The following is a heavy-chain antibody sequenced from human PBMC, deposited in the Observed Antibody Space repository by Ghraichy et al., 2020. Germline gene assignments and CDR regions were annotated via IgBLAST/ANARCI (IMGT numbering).Heavy chain of an antibody. J-gene: IGHJ6*03. D-gene: IGHD6-6*01. CDR2: IWYDGSGK. CDR3: ARGSTAARQYYYYMDV. Sequence: GGSLRLSCATSGITFSTYGMHWVRQPPGKGLEWVAVIWYDGSGKYYEDSVKGRFTISRDNSKNTLYLQMNSLRAEDTAVYYCARGSTAARQYYYYMDVWGKGTTVTVSS. CDR1: GITFSTYG. V-gene: IGHV3-33*01.